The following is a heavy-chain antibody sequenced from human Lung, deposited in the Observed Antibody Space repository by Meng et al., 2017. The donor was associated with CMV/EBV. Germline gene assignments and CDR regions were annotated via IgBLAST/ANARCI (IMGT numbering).Heavy chain of an antibody. Sequence: ASGFTVSSNYMSGVRQAPGKGLEWVSVIYSGGSTYYADSVKGRFTISRDNSKNTLYLQMNSLRAEDTAVYYCARCIAARRNWYFDLWGRGTLVTVSS. CDR2: IYSGGST. J-gene: IGHJ2*01. CDR1: GFTVSSNY. V-gene: IGHV3-53*01. CDR3: ARCIAARRNWYFDL. D-gene: IGHD6-6*01.